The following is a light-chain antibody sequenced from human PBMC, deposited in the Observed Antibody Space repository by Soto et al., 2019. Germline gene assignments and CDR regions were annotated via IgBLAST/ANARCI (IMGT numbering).Light chain of an antibody. V-gene: IGKV1-6*01. J-gene: IGKJ1*01. CDR1: QGIRSD. Sequence: AIRMTQSPSSFSASTGDRVTITCRASQGIRSDLGWYQQKPGKAPKLLIYAAYSLQSGVPSRFSGSGSGTDFTLTITSLQPEDFATYYCLQDNTYPWTFGQGTKVDIK. CDR2: AAY. CDR3: LQDNTYPWT.